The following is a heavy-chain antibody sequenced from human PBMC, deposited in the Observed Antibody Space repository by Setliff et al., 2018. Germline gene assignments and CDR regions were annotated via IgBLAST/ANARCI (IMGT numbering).Heavy chain of an antibody. Sequence: GASVKVSCKASGGTFSSYGISWVRQAPGQGLEWMGGTIPMFGTTEYAQKFQGRVTITADESTSTAYMELSSLRSEDTAVYYCARHALSFDSAWDVWGKGTTVTVSS. CDR1: GGTFSSYG. CDR2: TIPMFGTT. J-gene: IGHJ6*04. D-gene: IGHD3-9*01. CDR3: ARHALSFDSAWDV. V-gene: IGHV1-69*13.